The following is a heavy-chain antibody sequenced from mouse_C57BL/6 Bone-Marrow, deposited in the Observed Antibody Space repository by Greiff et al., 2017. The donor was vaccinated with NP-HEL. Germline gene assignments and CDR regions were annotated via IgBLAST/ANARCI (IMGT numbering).Heavy chain of an antibody. D-gene: IGHD2-2*01. CDR2: ISDGGSYT. Sequence: EVQRVESGGGLVKPGGSLKLSCAASGFTFSSYAMSWVRQTPEKRLEWVATISDGGSYTYYPDNVKGRFTISRDNAKNNLYLQMSHLKSEDTAMYYCAGWGLPHYFDYWGQGTTLTVSS. CDR1: GFTFSSYA. J-gene: IGHJ2*01. CDR3: AGWGLPHYFDY. V-gene: IGHV5-4*01.